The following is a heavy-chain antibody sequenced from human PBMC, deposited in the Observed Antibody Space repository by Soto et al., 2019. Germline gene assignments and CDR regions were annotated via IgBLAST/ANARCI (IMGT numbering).Heavy chain of an antibody. V-gene: IGHV1-18*01. D-gene: IGHD4-17*01. CDR2: ISAYNGNT. CDR1: GYTFSSYS. J-gene: IGHJ2*01. Sequence: QAQLEQSGPEVKKPGASVNVSCKASGYTFSSYSISWVRQAPGQGLEWMGRISAYNGNTNYAQKLKGRVTMTRDTYTKTVNMELRSLTSDDTAVYYCARAVYGGNSGSWYSDLWGRGTLVTVSS. CDR3: ARAVYGGNSGSWYSDL.